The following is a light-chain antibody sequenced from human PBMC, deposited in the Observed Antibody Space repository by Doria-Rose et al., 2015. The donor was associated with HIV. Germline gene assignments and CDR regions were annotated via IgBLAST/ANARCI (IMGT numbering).Light chain of an antibody. CDR1: QSVSSSY. CDR3: QQYGSSPPYT. J-gene: IGKJ2*01. Sequence: LSPGERATLSCRASQSVSSSYLAWYQQKPGQAPRLLIYGASSRATGIPDRFSGSGSGTDFTLTISRLEPEGFAVYYCQQYGSSPPYTFGQGTKLEI. V-gene: IGKV3-20*01. CDR2: GAS.